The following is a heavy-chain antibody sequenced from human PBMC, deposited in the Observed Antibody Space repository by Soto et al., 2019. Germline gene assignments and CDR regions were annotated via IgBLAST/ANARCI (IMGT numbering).Heavy chain of an antibody. CDR2: ISWNSGSI. CDR1: GFTFDDYA. CDR3: AKVKGGPNQGEDAFDI. Sequence: GGSLRLSCAASGFTFDDYAMHWVRQAPGKGLEWVSGISWNSGSIGYADSVKGRFTISRDNAKNSLYLQMNSLRAEDTALYYCAKVKGGPNQGEDAFDIWGQGTMVTVSS. J-gene: IGHJ3*02. D-gene: IGHD2-15*01. V-gene: IGHV3-9*01.